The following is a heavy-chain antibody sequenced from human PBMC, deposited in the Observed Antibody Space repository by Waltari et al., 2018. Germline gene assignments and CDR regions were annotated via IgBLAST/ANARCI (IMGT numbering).Heavy chain of an antibody. CDR3: ARSYSSGWYDYYYYGMDV. J-gene: IGHJ6*02. D-gene: IGHD6-19*01. V-gene: IGHV1-8*03. CDR1: GYTFTSYD. Sequence: QVQLVQSGAEVKKPGASVKVSCKASGYTFTSYDINCVRQATGHGLEWMGWMNPNSGNTGYAQKFQGRVTITRNTSISTAYMELSSLRSEDTAVYYCARSYSSGWYDYYYYGMDVWGQGTTVTVSS. CDR2: MNPNSGNT.